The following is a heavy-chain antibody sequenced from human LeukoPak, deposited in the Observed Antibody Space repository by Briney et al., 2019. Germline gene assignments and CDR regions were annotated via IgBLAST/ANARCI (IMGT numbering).Heavy chain of an antibody. CDR2: IRSKANSYAT. Sequence: GGSLRLSCAASGFTFSGSAMHWVRQASGKGLEWVGRIRSKANSYATAYAASVKGRFTISRDDPKNTAYLQMNSLKTEDTAVYYCTRRDGLLSGFDPWGQGTLVTVSS. J-gene: IGHJ5*02. V-gene: IGHV3-73*01. CDR3: TRRDGLLSGFDP. CDR1: GFTFSGSA. D-gene: IGHD2-21*02.